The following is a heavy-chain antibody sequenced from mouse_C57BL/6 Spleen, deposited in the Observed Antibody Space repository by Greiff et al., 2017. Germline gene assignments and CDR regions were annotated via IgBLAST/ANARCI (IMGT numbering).Heavy chain of an antibody. D-gene: IGHD1-1*01. CDR1: GYTFTDYN. V-gene: IGHV1-18*01. Sequence: VQLQQSGPELVKPGASVKIPCKASGYTFTDYNMDWVKQSHGKSLEWIGDINPNTGGTIYNQKFKGKATLTVDKSSSTAYMELRSLTSEDTAVYYCARKGYYGSSWYFDVWGTGTTVTVSS. CDR3: ARKGYYGSSWYFDV. CDR2: INPNTGGT. J-gene: IGHJ1*03.